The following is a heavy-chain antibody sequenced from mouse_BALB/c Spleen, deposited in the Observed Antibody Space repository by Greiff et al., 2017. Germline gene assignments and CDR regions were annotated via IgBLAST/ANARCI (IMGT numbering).Heavy chain of an antibody. CDR3: ARQRFSYAMDY. Sequence: EVKLMESGGGLVQPGGSRKLSCAASGFTFSSFGMHWVRQAPEKGLEWVAYISSGSSTIYYADTVKGRFTISRDNPKNTLFLQMTSLRSEDTAMYYCARQRFSYAMDYWGQGTSVTVSS. CDR2: ISSGSSTI. V-gene: IGHV5-17*02. J-gene: IGHJ4*01. CDR1: GFTFSSFG.